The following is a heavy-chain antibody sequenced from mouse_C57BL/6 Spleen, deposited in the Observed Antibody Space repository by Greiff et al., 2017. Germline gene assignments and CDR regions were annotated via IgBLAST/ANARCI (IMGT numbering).Heavy chain of an antibody. V-gene: IGHV5-4*01. D-gene: IGHD2-3*01. CDR1: GFTFSSYA. Sequence: EVQRVESGGGLVKPRSLKLSCAASGFTFSSYAMSWVRQTPEKRLEWVATVSDGGSYTYSPDNVKGRFTISRDNAKNNRYLQMSHLKSEDTAMYYCARDRDGYSDYWGQGTTLTVAS. CDR2: VSDGGSYT. J-gene: IGHJ2*01. CDR3: ARDRDGYSDY.